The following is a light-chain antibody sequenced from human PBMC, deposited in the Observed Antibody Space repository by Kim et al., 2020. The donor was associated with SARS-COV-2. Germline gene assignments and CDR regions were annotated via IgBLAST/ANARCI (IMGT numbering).Light chain of an antibody. CDR1: QSVGSN. Sequence: SVSPGEGANLSCRASQSVGSNFAWYQQKPGQAPRLLIYDASTRATGIPARFSGSGSGTEFTLTISSLQSEDIADYHCQQYDNWPYTFGQGTKLEI. CDR2: DAS. CDR3: QQYDNWPYT. J-gene: IGKJ2*01. V-gene: IGKV3-15*01.